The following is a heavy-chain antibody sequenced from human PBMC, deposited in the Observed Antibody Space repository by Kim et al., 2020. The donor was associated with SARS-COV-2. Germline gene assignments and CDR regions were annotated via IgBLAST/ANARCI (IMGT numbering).Heavy chain of an antibody. J-gene: IGHJ5*01. D-gene: IGHD1-1*01. Sequence: GGSLRLSCAASRITFDNYALSWVRQSPAKGLEWVSAISSSGDQTNYADSVKGRFTISRDNSESTLYLQMNSLRVEDTAVYYCVKDPQGEQWFDSWGQGTL. CDR1: RITFDNYA. CDR2: ISSSGDQT. CDR3: VKDPQGEQWFDS. V-gene: IGHV3-23*01.